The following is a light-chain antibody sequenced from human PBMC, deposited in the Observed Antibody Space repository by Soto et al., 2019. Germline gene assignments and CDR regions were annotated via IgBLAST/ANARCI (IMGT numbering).Light chain of an antibody. CDR2: GAS. J-gene: IGKJ5*01. CDR3: QQRSNWPPT. V-gene: IGKV3-15*01. CDR1: QSFSSN. Sequence: EIVMTDSPATLSVSRWERATLSCRASQSFSSNLAWYQQKPGQAPRLLIYGASTRATGVPARFSGSGSGTEFTLTISRVEPEDFAIHFCQQRSNWPPTFGQATRLEIK.